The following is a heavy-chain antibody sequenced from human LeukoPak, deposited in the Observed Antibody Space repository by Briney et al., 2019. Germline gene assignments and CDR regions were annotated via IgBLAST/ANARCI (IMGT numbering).Heavy chain of an antibody. J-gene: IGHJ4*02. CDR1: GGSISSGDYY. CDR2: IYYSGST. V-gene: IGHV4-30-4*08. Sequence: SETLSLTCTVSGGSISSGDYYWSWIRQPPGKGLEWSGYIYYSGSTYYNPSLKSRVTISVDTSKNQFSLKLSSVTAADTAVYYCARGYYGSETASRDFDYWGQGTLVTVSS. CDR3: ARGYYGSETASRDFDY. D-gene: IGHD3-10*01.